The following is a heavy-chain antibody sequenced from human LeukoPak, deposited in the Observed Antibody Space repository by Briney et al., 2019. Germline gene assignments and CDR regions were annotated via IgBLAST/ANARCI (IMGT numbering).Heavy chain of an antibody. D-gene: IGHD2-2*01. CDR3: ARDLATYCSSTSCRGSAFDI. CDR1: GGSVSSGSYY. CDR2: IYYSGST. Sequence: PSQTLSLTRTVSGGSVSSGSYYWSWIRQPPGKGLEWIGYIYYSGSTNYNPSLKSRVTISVDTSKNQFSLKLSSVTAADTAVYYCARDLATYCSSTSCRGSAFDIWGQGTMVTASS. J-gene: IGHJ3*02. V-gene: IGHV4-61*01.